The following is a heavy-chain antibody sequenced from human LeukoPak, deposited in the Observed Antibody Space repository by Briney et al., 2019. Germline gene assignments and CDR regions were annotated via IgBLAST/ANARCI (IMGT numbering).Heavy chain of an antibody. CDR2: INHSGST. J-gene: IGHJ4*02. CDR1: GGSFSGYY. V-gene: IGHV4-34*01. CDR3: ATGGNLGY. D-gene: IGHD4-23*01. Sequence: SETLSLTCAVYGGSFSGYYWSWIRQPPGKGLEWIGEINHSGSTNYNPSLKSGVTISVDTSKNQFSLKLSSVTAADTAVYYCATGGNLGYWGQGTLVTVSS.